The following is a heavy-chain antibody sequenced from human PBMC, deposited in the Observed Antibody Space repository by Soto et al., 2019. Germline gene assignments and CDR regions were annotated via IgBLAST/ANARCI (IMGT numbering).Heavy chain of an antibody. D-gene: IGHD2-2*01. CDR3: ARSQGSSTSLETSYYYYDGMDV. CDR1: GGTFSSYA. V-gene: IGHV1-69*01. CDR2: IIPISETT. Sequence: QVQLVQSGAEVKKPGSSVKVSCKASGGTFSSYAISWVRQAPGQGLEWMGGIIPISETTKYAQKFQGRVTITADESKSTASMELRSLRSEDTAVYYCARSQGSSTSLETSYYYYDGMDVWGQGTTVTVSS. J-gene: IGHJ6*02.